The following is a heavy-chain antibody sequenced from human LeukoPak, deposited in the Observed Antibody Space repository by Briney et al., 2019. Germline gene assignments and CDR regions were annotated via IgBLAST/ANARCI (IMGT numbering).Heavy chain of an antibody. J-gene: IGHJ6*02. CDR2: INPNSGGT. D-gene: IGHD3-9*01. V-gene: IGHV1-2*02. Sequence: ASVKVSCKASGYTFTGYYMHWVRQAPGQGLEGMGWINPNSGGTNYAQKFQGRVTMTRDTSISTAYMELSRLRSDDTAVYYCARGSGYFDWLSPYYYYGMDVWGQGTTVTVSS. CDR1: GYTFTGYY. CDR3: ARGSGYFDWLSPYYYYGMDV.